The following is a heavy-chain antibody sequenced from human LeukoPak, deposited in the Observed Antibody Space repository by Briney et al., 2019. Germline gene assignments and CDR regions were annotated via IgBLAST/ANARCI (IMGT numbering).Heavy chain of an antibody. CDR3: ARGSITMVRGVPFDY. CDR2: IYYSGTT. J-gene: IGHJ4*02. V-gene: IGHV4-30-4*01. CDR1: GGSVSSGDYF. Sequence: SETLSLTCTVSGGSVSSGDYFWSWIRQPPGKGLEWIGYIYYSGTTYYNPSLKSRVTISVDRSKNQFSLKLSSVTAADTAVYYCARGSITMVRGVPFDYWGQGTLVTVSS. D-gene: IGHD3-10*01.